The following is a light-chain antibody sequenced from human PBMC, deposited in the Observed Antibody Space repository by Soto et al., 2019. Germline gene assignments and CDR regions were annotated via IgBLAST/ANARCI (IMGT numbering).Light chain of an antibody. CDR2: WAS. Sequence: DIVMTQSPDSLPVSLGERATINCESSQSVFYSSNSKNYLAWYQQKPGQPPKLLIYWASTRESGVPDRFSGSGSGTDFTLTITSLQAEYVAVYYCQQYYSTPPTFGQGAKLEIK. V-gene: IGKV4-1*01. CDR3: QQYYSTPPT. J-gene: IGKJ2*01. CDR1: QSVFYSSNSKNY.